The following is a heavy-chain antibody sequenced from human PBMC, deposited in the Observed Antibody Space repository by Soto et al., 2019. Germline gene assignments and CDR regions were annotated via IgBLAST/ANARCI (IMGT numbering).Heavy chain of an antibody. D-gene: IGHD5-18*01. CDR1: GYTFTSYG. Sequence: CKASGYTFTSYGISWVRQAPGQGLEWMGWISAYNGNTNYAQKLQGRVTMTTDTSTSTAYMELRSLRSDDTAVYYCAKDYPAMCSYFDYWGQGTLVTVSS. V-gene: IGHV1-18*01. CDR2: ISAYNGNT. CDR3: AKDYPAMCSYFDY. J-gene: IGHJ4*02.